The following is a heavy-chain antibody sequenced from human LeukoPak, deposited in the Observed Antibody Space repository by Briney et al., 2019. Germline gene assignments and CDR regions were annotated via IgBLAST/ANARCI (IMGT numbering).Heavy chain of an antibody. Sequence: SETLSLTCTVSGGSISSSSYYWGWIRQPPGKGLEWIGSIYYSGSTYYNPSLKSRVTISVDTSKNQFSLKLSSVTAADTAVYYCARERVPRVRYCDSSGYYHDYWGQGTLATVSS. J-gene: IGHJ4*02. CDR1: GGSISSSSYY. CDR2: IYYSGST. D-gene: IGHD3-22*01. V-gene: IGHV4-39*02. CDR3: ARERVPRVRYCDSSGYYHDY.